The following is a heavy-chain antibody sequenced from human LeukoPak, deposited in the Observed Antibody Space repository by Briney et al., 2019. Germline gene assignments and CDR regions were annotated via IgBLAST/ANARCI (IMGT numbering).Heavy chain of an antibody. Sequence: RSGGSLRLSCVASGFSFSSYAMTWVRQAPGKGLEWVSAISPRGVTTYHADSVKGRFTSSRDSSKNTVYLQMNSLRVEDTAVYYCARIGHFESGGAVAAPHYWGQGTRVTVSS. D-gene: IGHD6-19*01. V-gene: IGHV3-23*01. CDR1: GFSFSSYA. CDR3: ARIGHFESGGAVAAPHY. CDR2: ISPRGVTT. J-gene: IGHJ4*02.